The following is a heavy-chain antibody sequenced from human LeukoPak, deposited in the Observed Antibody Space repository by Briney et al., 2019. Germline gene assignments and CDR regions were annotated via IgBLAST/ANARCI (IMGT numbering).Heavy chain of an antibody. J-gene: IGHJ4*02. Sequence: SETLSLTCTVSGGSISSSSYYWGWIRQPPGKGLEWIGSIYHSGSTYYNPSLKSRVTISVDTSKNQFSLKLSSVTAADTAVYYCARDGSGSYYRDVDYWGQGTLVTVSS. CDR3: ARDGSGSYYRDVDY. CDR2: IYHSGST. CDR1: GGSISSSSYY. V-gene: IGHV4-39*07. D-gene: IGHD3-10*01.